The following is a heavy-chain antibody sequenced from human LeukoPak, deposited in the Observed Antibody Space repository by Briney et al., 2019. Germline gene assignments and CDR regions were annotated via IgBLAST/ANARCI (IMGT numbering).Heavy chain of an antibody. Sequence: GGSLRLSCAASGFTFDDYGMSWVRQAPGKGLEWVSGINWNGGSTGYADSVKGRFTISRDNAKNSLYLQVNSLRAEDTALYYCAREAVYCSGGSCYSDYWGQGTLVTVSS. CDR2: INWNGGST. D-gene: IGHD2-15*01. CDR3: AREAVYCSGGSCYSDY. CDR1: GFTFDDYG. V-gene: IGHV3-20*04. J-gene: IGHJ4*02.